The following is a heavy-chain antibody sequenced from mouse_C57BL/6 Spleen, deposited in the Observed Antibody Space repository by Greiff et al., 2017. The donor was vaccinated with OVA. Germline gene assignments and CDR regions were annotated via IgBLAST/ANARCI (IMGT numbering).Heavy chain of an antibody. CDR2: IYPSDSET. Sequence: QVQLQQPGAELVRPGSSVKLSCKASGYTFTSYWMDWVKQRPGQGLEWIGNIYPSDSETHYNQKFKDKATLTVDKSSSTAYMQLSSLTSEDSAVYYCGRWGKDAMDYWGQGTSVTVSS. V-gene: IGHV1-61*01. D-gene: IGHD2-1*01. J-gene: IGHJ4*01. CDR3: GRWGKDAMDY. CDR1: GYTFTSYW.